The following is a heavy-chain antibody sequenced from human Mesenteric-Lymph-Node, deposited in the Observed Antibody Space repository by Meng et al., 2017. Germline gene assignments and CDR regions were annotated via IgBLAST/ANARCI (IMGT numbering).Heavy chain of an antibody. CDR1: GGSISSGGYY. D-gene: IGHD3-10*01. V-gene: IGHV4-31*03. CDR2: IYYSGST. Sequence: QVQLQESGPGLVKPSQTLSLTCTVPGGSISSGGYYWIWIRQHPGKGLEWIGYIYYSGSTYYTPSLKSRVTISVDTSKNQFSLKLSSVTAADTAVYYCARDCEMTVVRGVIITELGFDPWGQGTLVTVSS. J-gene: IGHJ5*02. CDR3: ARDCEMTVVRGVIITELGFDP.